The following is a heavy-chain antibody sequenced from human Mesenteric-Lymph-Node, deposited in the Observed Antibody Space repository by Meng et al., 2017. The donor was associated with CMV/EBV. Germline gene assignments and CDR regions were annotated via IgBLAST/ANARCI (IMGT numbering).Heavy chain of an antibody. Sequence: ESLKIPCAASRFTFSVYYMNWVLQTPGRGLEWVSSISSTTSDTYYADSVKGRFTIPRDNARNSLYLQMNSLRPDDTAVYYCARSESDAFDIWGQGTMVTVSS. V-gene: IGHV3-21*01. CDR3: ARSESDAFDI. J-gene: IGHJ3*02. CDR1: RFTFSVYY. CDR2: ISSTTSDT.